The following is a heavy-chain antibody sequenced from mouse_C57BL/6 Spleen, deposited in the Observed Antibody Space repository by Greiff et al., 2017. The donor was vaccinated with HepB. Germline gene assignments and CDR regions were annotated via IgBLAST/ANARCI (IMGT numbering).Heavy chain of an antibody. V-gene: IGHV5-4*01. CDR1: GFTFSSYA. CDR2: ISDGGSYT. Sequence: EVQLVESGGGLVKPGGSLKLSCAASGFTFSSYAMFWVRQTPEKRLEWVATISDGGSYTYYPDNVKGRFTISRDNAKNNLYLQMSHLKSEDTAMYYCARDRYDGYYDYYAMDYWGQGTSVTVSS. D-gene: IGHD2-3*01. J-gene: IGHJ4*01. CDR3: ARDRYDGYYDYYAMDY.